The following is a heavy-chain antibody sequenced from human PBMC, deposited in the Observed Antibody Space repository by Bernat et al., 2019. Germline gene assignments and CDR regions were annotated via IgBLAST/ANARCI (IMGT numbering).Heavy chain of an antibody. CDR2: ISYDGSNK. CDR3: ATGRYHGMDV. D-gene: IGHD1-14*01. J-gene: IGHJ6*02. CDR1: GFTFSSYA. V-gene: IGHV3-30-3*01. Sequence: VQLVESGGGVVQPGRSLRLSCAASGFTFSSYAMHWVRQAPGKGLEWVAVISYDGSNKYYADSVKGRFTISRDNSKNTLYLQMNSLRAEDTAVYYCATGRYHGMDVWGQGTTVTVSS.